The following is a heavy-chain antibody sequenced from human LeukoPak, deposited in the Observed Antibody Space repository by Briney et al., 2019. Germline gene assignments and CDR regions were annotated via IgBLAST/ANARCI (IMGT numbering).Heavy chain of an antibody. CDR1: GFTFSSYA. D-gene: IGHD3-10*01. J-gene: IGHJ4*02. CDR2: ISYDGSNK. Sequence: PGGSLRLSCAASGFTFSSYAMHWVRQAPGKGLEWVAVISYDGSNKYYADSVKGRFTISRDNSKNTLYLQMNSLRAEDTAVYYCAKSWEGLLWFGELTYWGQGTLVTVSS. V-gene: IGHV3-30-3*02. CDR3: AKSWEGLLWFGELTY.